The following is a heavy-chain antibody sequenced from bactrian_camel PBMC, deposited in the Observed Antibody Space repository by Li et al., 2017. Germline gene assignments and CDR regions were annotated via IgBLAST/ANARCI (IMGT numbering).Heavy chain of an antibody. J-gene: IGHJ6*01. Sequence: EVQQVESGGGLVQPGGSLRLSCAASGFTFSSYAISWVRQAPGKGLEWVSAINSNDGSTYYADSVKGRFTISRDNAKNTLYLQMNSLKTEDTAVYCCAAECPQPNYNVLRFWGQGTQVTVS. CDR1: GFTFSSYA. D-gene: IGHD1*01. V-gene: IGHV3S31*01. CDR2: INSNDGST. CDR3: AAECPQPNYNVLRF.